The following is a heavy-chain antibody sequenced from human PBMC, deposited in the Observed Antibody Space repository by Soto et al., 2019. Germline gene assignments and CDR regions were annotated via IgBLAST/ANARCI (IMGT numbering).Heavy chain of an antibody. CDR2: INPNGGST. Sequence: QVQLVQSGADVKRPGASVKVSCKASGYTFTTYYMHWVRQAPGQGLEWLGIINPNGGSTTYAQKFQGRVTMTRDTSTSTVSLELSSLRSEDTAVYYCARAGYCSGGTCFHGNCDYWGQGTLVTVSA. D-gene: IGHD2-15*01. CDR1: GYTFTTYY. V-gene: IGHV1-46*01. CDR3: ARAGYCSGGTCFHGNCDY. J-gene: IGHJ4*02.